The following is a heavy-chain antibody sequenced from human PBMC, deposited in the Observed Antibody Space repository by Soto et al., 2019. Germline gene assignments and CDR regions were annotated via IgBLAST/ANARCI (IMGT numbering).Heavy chain of an antibody. V-gene: IGHV1-18*01. CDR1: GYPFTHYG. CDR3: ARDQSFDRTFYYGIDA. CDR2: ISPFNGNT. Sequence: ASVKVSCKSSGYPFTHYGITWIRQAPGQGLEWMGWISPFNGNTNYGQTLQGRVTLTTDTSTSTVFMELRSLTSDGTAVYYCARDQSFDRTFYYGIDAWGKGTTVTVPS. J-gene: IGHJ6*04.